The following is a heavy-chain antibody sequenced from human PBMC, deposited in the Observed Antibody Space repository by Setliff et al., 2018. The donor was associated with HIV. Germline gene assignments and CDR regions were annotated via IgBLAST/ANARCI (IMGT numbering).Heavy chain of an antibody. CDR3: ARLGDSGYDFRGYFDY. J-gene: IGHJ4*02. Sequence: KSSETLSLTCTVSGGSVSDTSYYWGWIRQPPGKGLEWLANVYYSGGTYYNPSLNSRVTISVDTSRNQVSLKLTSVTAADTALYFCARLGDSGYDFRGYFDYWGQGKLVTVSS. CDR2: VYYSGGT. D-gene: IGHD5-12*01. V-gene: IGHV4-39*01. CDR1: GGSVSDTSYY.